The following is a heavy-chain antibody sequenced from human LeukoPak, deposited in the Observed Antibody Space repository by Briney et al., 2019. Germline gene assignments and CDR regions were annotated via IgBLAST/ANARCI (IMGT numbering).Heavy chain of an antibody. D-gene: IGHD2-8*01. CDR1: GYTFTGYY. CDR2: INPNSGGT. V-gene: IGHV1-2*02. CDR3: ARDMLRLRGFDY. J-gene: IGHJ4*02. Sequence: ASVKVSCKASGYTFTGYYMHWVRQAPGQGLEWMGWINPNSGGTNYAQKFQGRVTMTRDTSISAAYMELSRLRSDDTAVYYCARDMLRLRGFDYWGQGTLVTVSS.